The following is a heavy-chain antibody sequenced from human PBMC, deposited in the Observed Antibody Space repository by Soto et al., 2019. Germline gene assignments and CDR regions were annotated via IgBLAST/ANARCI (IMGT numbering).Heavy chain of an antibody. Sequence: QVQLVQSGAEVKKPGASVKVSCKASGYTFTGYYMHWVRQAPGQGLEWMGWINPHSGGTNYAQKSQGWVTMTRDTYISTAYMELSRLRSDDTAVYDCARGGDNWNYDVYYYYGMDVWGQGTTVTVAS. CDR1: GYTFTGYY. CDR3: ARGGDNWNYDVYYYYGMDV. J-gene: IGHJ6*02. V-gene: IGHV1-2*04. D-gene: IGHD1-7*01. CDR2: INPHSGGT.